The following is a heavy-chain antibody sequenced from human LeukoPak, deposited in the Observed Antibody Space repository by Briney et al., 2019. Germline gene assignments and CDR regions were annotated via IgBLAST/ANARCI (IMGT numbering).Heavy chain of an antibody. CDR2: IRYDGSNK. CDR1: GFTSSSYG. D-gene: IGHD1-26*01. V-gene: IGHV3-30*02. J-gene: IGHJ4*02. CDR3: AKDFSELFDY. Sequence: PGGSLRLSCAASGFTSSSYGMHWVRQAPGKGLEWVAFIRYDGSNKYYADSVKGRFTISRDNSKNTLYPQMNSLRAEDTAVYYCAKDFSELFDYWGQGTLVTVSS.